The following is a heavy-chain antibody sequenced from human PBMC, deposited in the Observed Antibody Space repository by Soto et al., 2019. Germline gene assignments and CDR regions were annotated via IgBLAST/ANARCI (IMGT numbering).Heavy chain of an antibody. Sequence: ASVKVSCKASGYTFTGYYMHWVRQAPGQGLEWMGWINPNSGGTNYAQKFQGRVTMTRDTSISTAYMELSRLRSDDTAVYYCARGSYYYDSSGYYRKFDYWGQGTLVTVSS. CDR2: INPNSGGT. CDR3: ARGSYYYDSSGYYRKFDY. D-gene: IGHD3-22*01. V-gene: IGHV1-2*02. J-gene: IGHJ4*02. CDR1: GYTFTGYY.